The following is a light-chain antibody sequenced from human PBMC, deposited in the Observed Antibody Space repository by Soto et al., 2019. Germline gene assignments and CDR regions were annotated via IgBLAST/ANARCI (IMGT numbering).Light chain of an antibody. CDR3: SPYTTSSTLYV. CDR1: SSDVGSYNL. J-gene: IGLJ1*01. V-gene: IGLV2-14*02. Sequence: QSALTQPASVYGSPGQSITISCTGTSSDVGSYNLVSWYQQHPGKAPKLMIYDVRNRPSGISNRFSGSKSGNTASLTISGLQAEDEADYYCSPYTTSSTLYVFGTGTKVTVL. CDR2: DVR.